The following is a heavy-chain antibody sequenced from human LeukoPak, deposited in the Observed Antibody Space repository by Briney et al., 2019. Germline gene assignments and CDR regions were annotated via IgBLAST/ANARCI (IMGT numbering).Heavy chain of an antibody. Sequence: GTSLRLSCAASGFTFSSYAMSWVRQAPGKGLEWVSSISSSSSYIYYADSVKGRFTISRDNAKNSLYLQMNSLRAEDTAVYYCAREMLAAVAAQSWGQGTLVTVSS. D-gene: IGHD6-19*01. J-gene: IGHJ5*02. CDR1: GFTFSSYA. V-gene: IGHV3-21*01. CDR2: ISSSSSYI. CDR3: AREMLAAVAAQS.